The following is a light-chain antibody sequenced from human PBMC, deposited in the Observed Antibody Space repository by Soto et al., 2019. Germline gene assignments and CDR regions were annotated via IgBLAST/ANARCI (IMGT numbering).Light chain of an antibody. CDR3: QHRNDWPTWT. V-gene: IGKV3-11*01. J-gene: IGKJ1*01. CDR2: DAS. CDR1: QSISNS. Sequence: EIVLTQSPATLSLSPGEGATLSCRASQSISNSLAWYQQKPGQAPRLLIYDASDRATGIPVRFSGSGSGTDFTITISSREPEDYAVYYCQHRNDWPTWTFGQGTRVEIK.